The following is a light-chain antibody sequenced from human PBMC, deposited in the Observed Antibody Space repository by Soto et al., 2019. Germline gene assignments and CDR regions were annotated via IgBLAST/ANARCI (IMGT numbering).Light chain of an antibody. CDR2: GAS. CDR1: QSVSSSY. V-gene: IGKV3-20*01. Sequence: EIVLTQSPGTLSLSPGERATLSCRASQSVSSSYLAWYQQKPGQAPRLLIYGASNRATGIPDRFSGSGSGTDFTLTISRLEPEDFAVYYCQQPGSSPRMYTFGQGTKLEIK. CDR3: QQPGSSPRMYT. J-gene: IGKJ2*01.